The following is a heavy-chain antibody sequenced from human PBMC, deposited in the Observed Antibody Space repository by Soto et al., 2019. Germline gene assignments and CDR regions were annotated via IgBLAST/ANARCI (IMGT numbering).Heavy chain of an antibody. CDR1: GGTFSSYA. D-gene: IGHD5-12*01. CDR2: IIPIFGTA. CDR3: ARARSRDGYNYYYFDY. Sequence: ASVKVSCKASGGTFSSYAISWVRQAPGQGLEWMGGIIPIFGTANYAQKFQGRVTITADESTSTAYMELSSLRSEDTAVYYCARARSRDGYNYYYFDYWGQGTLVTVSS. J-gene: IGHJ4*02. V-gene: IGHV1-69*13.